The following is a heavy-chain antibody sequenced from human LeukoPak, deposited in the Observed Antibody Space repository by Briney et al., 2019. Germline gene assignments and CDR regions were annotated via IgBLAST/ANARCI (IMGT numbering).Heavy chain of an antibody. J-gene: IGHJ4*02. CDR2: MNPYSGHT. CDR1: GYTFTIYD. V-gene: IGHV1-8*03. Sequence: ASVKVSCKASGYTFTIYDINWVRQATGQGLEWMGWMNPYSGHTGYAQKFQGRVTITRNTSISTAYMELSSLRSEDTAVYCCARGLPLDYWGQGTLVTVSS. CDR3: ARGLPLDY.